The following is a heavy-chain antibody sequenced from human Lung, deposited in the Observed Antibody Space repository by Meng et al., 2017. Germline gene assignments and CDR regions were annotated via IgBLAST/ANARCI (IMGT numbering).Heavy chain of an antibody. CDR2: INHSGST. V-gene: IGHV4-34*01. D-gene: IGHD4-11*01. J-gene: IGHJ4*02. CDR1: GRFFSYYN. Sequence: QVPVARCGAEMFKHSETLCLTCFVCGRFFSYYNWSVIRQPPGKGLEWIGEINHSGSTNYNPSLESRATISVDTSQNNLSLKLGSVTAADSAVYYCARGPTTMAHDFDYWGQGTLVTVSS. CDR3: ARGPTTMAHDFDY.